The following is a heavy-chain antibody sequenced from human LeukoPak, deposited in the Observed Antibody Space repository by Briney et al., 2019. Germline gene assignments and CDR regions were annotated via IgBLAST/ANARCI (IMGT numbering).Heavy chain of an antibody. CDR3: ARDGGYGVDRGDWFDP. CDR1: GGTFSSYA. J-gene: IGHJ5*02. V-gene: IGHV1-69*13. D-gene: IGHD4-17*01. Sequence: PAASVKVSSKASGGTFSSYAISWVRQAPGQGLEWMGGIIPIFGTANYAQKFQGRVTITADESTSTAYMELSSLRSEDTAVYYCARDGGYGVDRGDWFDPWGQGTLVTVSS. CDR2: IIPIFGTA.